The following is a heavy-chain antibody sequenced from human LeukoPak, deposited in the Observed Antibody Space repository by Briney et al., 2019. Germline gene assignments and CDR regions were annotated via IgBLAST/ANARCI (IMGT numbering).Heavy chain of an antibody. D-gene: IGHD6-13*01. V-gene: IGHV3-7*03. CDR2: IRQDGDTK. CDR3: ARSLPYGTTWYGRSDF. J-gene: IGHJ4*02. CDR1: GFTFSNAW. Sequence: GGSLRLSCAASGFTFSNAWMNWVRQAPGKGLEWVANIRQDGDTKYYVDSVKGRFTISRDNAMNSLYLQMNSLRAEDTAIYYCARSLPYGTTWYGRSDFWGQGTLVTVSS.